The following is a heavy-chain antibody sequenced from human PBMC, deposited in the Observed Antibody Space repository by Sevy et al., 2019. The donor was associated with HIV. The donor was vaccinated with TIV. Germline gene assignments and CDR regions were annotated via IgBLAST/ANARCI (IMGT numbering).Heavy chain of an antibody. D-gene: IGHD2-15*01. Sequence: GGSLRLSCVASGFSLSDHAVSWVRQTPGKGLEWLAVISYNGRNQYYADSVKGRFTISKDDSKNTLYLQLNSLRAEDTAVYYCARFVGYCSGGRCSIIDFWGQGTLVTV. V-gene: IGHV3-30*04. J-gene: IGHJ4*02. CDR1: GFSLSDHA. CDR2: ISYNGRNQ. CDR3: ARFVGYCSGGRCSIIDF.